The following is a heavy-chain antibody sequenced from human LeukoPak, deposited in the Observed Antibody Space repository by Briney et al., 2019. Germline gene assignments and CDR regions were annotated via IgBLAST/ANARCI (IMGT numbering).Heavy chain of an antibody. CDR2: IWYDGSNK. V-gene: IGHV3-33*01. Sequence: TGRSLRLSCAASGFTFSSYGMHWVRQAPGKGLEWVAVIWYDGSNKYYADSVKGRFTISRDNSKNTLYLQKNSLRAEDTAVYYCARAGELRSSFDYWGQGTLVTVSS. D-gene: IGHD4-17*01. CDR3: ARAGELRSSFDY. J-gene: IGHJ4*02. CDR1: GFTFSSYG.